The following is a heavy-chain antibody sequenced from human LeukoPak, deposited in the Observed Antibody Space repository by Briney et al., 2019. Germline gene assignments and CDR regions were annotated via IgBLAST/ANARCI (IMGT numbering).Heavy chain of an antibody. Sequence: PSETLSLTCSVSGGSISSSSFYWGWIRQPPGKGLEWIGSISYTGSTYYNPSLKSRVTISIDTSKNQFSLRLKSVTAADTAVYYCARSSGWHLLLLDYWGQGTLVTVSS. V-gene: IGHV4-39*01. CDR3: ARSSGWHLLLLDY. J-gene: IGHJ4*02. CDR1: GGSISSSSFY. D-gene: IGHD6-25*01. CDR2: ISYTGST.